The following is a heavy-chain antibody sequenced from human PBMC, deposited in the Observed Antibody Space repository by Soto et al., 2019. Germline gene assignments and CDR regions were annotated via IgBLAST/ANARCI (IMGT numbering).Heavy chain of an antibody. Sequence: ASVKVSCKASGYTFTSYAMHWVRQAPGQRLEWMGWINAGNGNTKYSQKFQGRVTITRDTSASTAYMELSSLRSEDTAVYYCARVWVYGDLHAYSFDDWGQGPLVTLAS. D-gene: IGHD4-17*01. CDR3: ARVWVYGDLHAYSFDD. CDR2: INAGNGNT. CDR1: GYTFTSYA. V-gene: IGHV1-3*01. J-gene: IGHJ4*02.